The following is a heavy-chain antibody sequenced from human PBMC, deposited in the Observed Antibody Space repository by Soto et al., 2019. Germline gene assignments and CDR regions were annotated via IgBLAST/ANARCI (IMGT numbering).Heavy chain of an antibody. Sequence: QPGVGGKNPGAPANLSAKPSGDTSKNSKLHWVPRALEKGFGCLGRISPGGHTTTYPQKFQGRVTMTRDTSTRTLYMELSNLRSDDTAIYYCARHFGMVKDYYYYYGMDVWGQGTTVTVSS. V-gene: IGHV1-46*02. J-gene: IGHJ6*02. CDR3: ARHFGMVKDYYYYYGMDV. CDR2: ISPGGHTT. D-gene: IGHD3-3*01. CDR1: GDTSKNSK.